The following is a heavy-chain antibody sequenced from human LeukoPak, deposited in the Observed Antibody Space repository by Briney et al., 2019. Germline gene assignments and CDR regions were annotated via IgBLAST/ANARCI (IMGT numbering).Heavy chain of an antibody. Sequence: GGSLRLSCAASGFTFSSYWMSWVRQAPGKVLEWVANIKQDGSEKYYVDSVKGRFTISRDNAKNSLYLQMNSLRAEDTAVYYCAELGTTMIGGVWGKGTTVTISS. V-gene: IGHV3-7*01. CDR3: AELGTTMIGGV. CDR1: GFTFSSYW. CDR2: IKQDGSEK. J-gene: IGHJ6*04. D-gene: IGHD3-10*02.